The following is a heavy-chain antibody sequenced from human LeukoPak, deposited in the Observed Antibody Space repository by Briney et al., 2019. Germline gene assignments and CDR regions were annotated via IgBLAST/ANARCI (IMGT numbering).Heavy chain of an antibody. J-gene: IGHJ4*02. CDR1: GFTFSSYW. Sequence: PGGSLRLSCAASGFTFSSYWMTWVRQAPGKGLEWVANIKQDGSEKYYVDSVKGRFIISRDNAKNSLYLQMNSLRAEDTAVYYCARSMVRGVKVFDYWGQGTLVTVSS. D-gene: IGHD3-10*01. CDR3: ARSMVRGVKVFDY. CDR2: IKQDGSEK. V-gene: IGHV3-7*03.